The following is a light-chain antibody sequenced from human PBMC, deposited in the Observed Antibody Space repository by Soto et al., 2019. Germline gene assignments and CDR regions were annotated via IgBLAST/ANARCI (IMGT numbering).Light chain of an antibody. CDR1: QSVSNN. CDR2: GAS. CDR3: QQYNSWPWT. J-gene: IGKJ1*01. V-gene: IGKV3-15*01. Sequence: DIVLTQSPATLPLSPGERATLSCRASQSVSNNLAWYQKKPGQPPRLLIYGASTEATNIPTRFSGTGSATDFTLTISSLRSEDFAVYYCQQYNSWPWTFGQGTKVEIK.